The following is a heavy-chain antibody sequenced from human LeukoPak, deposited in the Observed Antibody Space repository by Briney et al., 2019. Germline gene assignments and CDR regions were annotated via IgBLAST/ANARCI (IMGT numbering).Heavy chain of an antibody. D-gene: IGHD2-15*01. Sequence: GGSLRLSCAASGFTFSSYGMHWVRQAPGKGLEWVAVISYDGSNKYYADSVKGRFTISRDNSKNTLYLQMNSLRAEDTAVYYCARSAPRYCSGGSCPYYFDYWGQGTLVTVSS. CDR1: GFTFSSYG. V-gene: IGHV3-30*19. CDR2: ISYDGSNK. J-gene: IGHJ4*02. CDR3: ARSAPRYCSGGSCPYYFDY.